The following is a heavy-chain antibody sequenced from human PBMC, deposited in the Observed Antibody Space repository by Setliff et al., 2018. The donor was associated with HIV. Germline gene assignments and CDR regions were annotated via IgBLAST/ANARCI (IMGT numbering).Heavy chain of an antibody. J-gene: IGHJ4*02. CDR2: IYYTGST. D-gene: IGHD6-13*01. Sequence: LSLTCAVSGYSISSGCYWSWVRQTPGKGLEWIGYIYYTGSTSYNPSFRSQVTISVDTSMDQFSLKLNSVTAADTAVYYCAAASSWDPLLDYWGQGTLVTVSS. V-gene: IGHV4-61*01. CDR3: AAASSWDPLLDY. CDR1: GYSISSGCY.